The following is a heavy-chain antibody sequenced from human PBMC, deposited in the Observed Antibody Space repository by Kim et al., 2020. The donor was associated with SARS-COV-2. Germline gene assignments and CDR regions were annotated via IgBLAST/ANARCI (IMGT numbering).Heavy chain of an antibody. CDR1: GGSIISSNW. CDR3: SRVQGGAFDY. D-gene: IGHD1-26*01. Sequence: SETLSLTCAVSGGSIISSNWWSWVRQPPGKGLEWIGEIYHSGTTNYNPSLKSRVTVSVDKSKNQFSLRLSSVTAADTAVYYCSRVQGGAFDYWGQGTLVTVSS. J-gene: IGHJ4*02. CDR2: IYHSGTT. V-gene: IGHV4-4*02.